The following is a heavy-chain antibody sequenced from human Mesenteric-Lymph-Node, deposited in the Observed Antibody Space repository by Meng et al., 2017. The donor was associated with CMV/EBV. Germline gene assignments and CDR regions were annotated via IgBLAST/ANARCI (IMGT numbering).Heavy chain of an antibody. J-gene: IGHJ5*02. CDR2: IYYSGST. D-gene: IGHD3-10*01. CDR1: GGSISSSSYY. CDR3: ARPHYYGSGSSPWFDP. Sequence: QLQLQESGPGLVKPSETLSPTCPVHGGSISSSSYYWGWIRQPPGKGLEWIGSIYYSGSTYYNPSLKSRVTISVDTSKNQFSLKLSSVTAADTAVYYCARPHYYGSGSSPWFDPWGQGTLVTVSS. V-gene: IGHV4-39*01.